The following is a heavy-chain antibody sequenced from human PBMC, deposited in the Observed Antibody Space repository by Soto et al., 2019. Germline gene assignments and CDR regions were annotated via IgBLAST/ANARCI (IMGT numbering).Heavy chain of an antibody. V-gene: IGHV4-59*08. J-gene: IGHJ4*02. Sequence: SETLSLTCTVSGGSISSYYWSWIRQPPGKGLEWIGYIYYSGSTNYNPSLKSRVTISVDTSKNQFSLKLSSVTAADTAVYYCARHDPDRYYFDYWGQGTLVTVSS. CDR2: IYYSGST. CDR3: ARHDPDRYYFDY. CDR1: GGSISSYY.